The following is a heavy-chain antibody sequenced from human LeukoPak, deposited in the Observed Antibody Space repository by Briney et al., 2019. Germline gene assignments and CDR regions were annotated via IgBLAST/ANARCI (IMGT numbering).Heavy chain of an antibody. V-gene: IGHV3-23*01. D-gene: IGHD3/OR15-3a*01. CDR1: GFTFSNYA. Sequence: GGSLRLSCAASGFTFSNYAMTWVRQAPGKGLEWVSGIGGGGISTYSADSVKGRFTISRDDSRKTLYLQMNSLRVEDTAVYYCAKIRSWTNCFDAWGQGTLVTVSS. CDR3: AKIRSWTNCFDA. CDR2: IGGGGIST. J-gene: IGHJ5*02.